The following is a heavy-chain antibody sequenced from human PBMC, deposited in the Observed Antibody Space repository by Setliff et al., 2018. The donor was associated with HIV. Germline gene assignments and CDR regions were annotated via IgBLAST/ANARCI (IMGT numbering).Heavy chain of an antibody. CDR3: ARGRGLYSSGYFIDY. CDR2: INAGNGNT. D-gene: IGHD6-19*01. J-gene: IGHJ4*02. CDR1: GYTFTSYA. Sequence: ASVKVSCKASGYTFTSYAMHWVRQAPGQRLEWMGWINAGNGNTKYSQKFQGRVTITRDTSATTAYMELRSLRSEDTAVYYCARGRGLYSSGYFIDYWGQGTLVTVSS. V-gene: IGHV1-3*01.